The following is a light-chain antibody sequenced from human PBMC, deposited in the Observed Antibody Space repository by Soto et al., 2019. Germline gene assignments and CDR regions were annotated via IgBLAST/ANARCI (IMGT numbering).Light chain of an antibody. J-gene: IGLJ2*01. CDR3: QSYDSTLSSSEVV. Sequence: QSALTQPPSVSGAPGQRVTISCTGSSSNIGTGYDVHWYQQLPGTAPKLLIYGNNNRPSGVPDRFSGSKSGTSASLTITGLQAEDEADYYCQSYDSTLSSSEVVFGGGTKVTVL. CDR1: SSNIGTGYD. V-gene: IGLV1-40*01. CDR2: GNN.